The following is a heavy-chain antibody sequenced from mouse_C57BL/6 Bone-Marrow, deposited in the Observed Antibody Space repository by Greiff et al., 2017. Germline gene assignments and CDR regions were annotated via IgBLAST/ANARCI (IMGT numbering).Heavy chain of an antibody. CDR1: GFTFSSYG. CDR3: ARRPYDYDRGDAMDY. J-gene: IGHJ4*01. Sequence: EVMLVESGGDLVKPGGSLKLSCAASGFTFSSYGMSWVRQTPDKRLEWVATISSGGSYTYYPDSVKGRFTISRDNAKNTLYLQMSSLKSEDTAMYYCARRPYDYDRGDAMDYCGQGTSDTVSS. V-gene: IGHV5-6*02. D-gene: IGHD2-4*01. CDR2: ISSGGSYT.